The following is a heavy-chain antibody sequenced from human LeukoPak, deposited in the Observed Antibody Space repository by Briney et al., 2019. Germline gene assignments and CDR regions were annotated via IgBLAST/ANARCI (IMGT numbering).Heavy chain of an antibody. CDR1: GFTFGDYA. V-gene: IGHV3-49*04. CDR3: SRLTTNWNFATYFDY. D-gene: IGHD1-7*01. CDR2: IRTKASGGTA. J-gene: IGHJ4*02. Sequence: PGRSLRLSCTASGFTFGDYAMSWVRQAPGKGLEWVGFIRTKASGGTAESAASVKDRFTISRDDSKSIAYLQMNSLKTEDTAVYYCSRLTTNWNFATYFDYWGQGTLVTVSS.